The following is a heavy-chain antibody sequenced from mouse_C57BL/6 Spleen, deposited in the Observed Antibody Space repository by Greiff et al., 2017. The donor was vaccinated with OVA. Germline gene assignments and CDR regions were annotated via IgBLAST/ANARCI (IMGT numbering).Heavy chain of an antibody. Sequence: EVQVVESGGGLVQSGRSLRLSCATSGFTFSDFYMEWVRQAPGKGLEWIAASRNKANDYTTEYSASVKGRFIVSRDTSQSILYLQMNALRAEDTAIYYCARDLYYGYGGFAYWGQGTLVTVSA. V-gene: IGHV7-1*01. CDR1: GFTFSDFY. CDR3: ARDLYYGYGGFAY. CDR2: SRNKANDYTT. J-gene: IGHJ3*01. D-gene: IGHD2-2*01.